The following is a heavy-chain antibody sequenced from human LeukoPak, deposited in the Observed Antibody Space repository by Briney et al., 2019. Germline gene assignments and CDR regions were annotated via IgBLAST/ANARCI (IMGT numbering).Heavy chain of an antibody. J-gene: IGHJ6*04. V-gene: IGHV4-61*02. CDR2: IYTSGST. CDR3: ASHDYGDYSGLDV. D-gene: IGHD4-17*01. Sequence: SETLSLTCTVSGGSISSGSYYWSWIRQPAGKGLEWIGRIYTSGSTNYNPSLESRVTMSVDTSKNQFSLKLSSMTAADTAVYYCASHDYGDYSGLDVWGKGTTVTVSS. CDR1: GGSISSGSYY.